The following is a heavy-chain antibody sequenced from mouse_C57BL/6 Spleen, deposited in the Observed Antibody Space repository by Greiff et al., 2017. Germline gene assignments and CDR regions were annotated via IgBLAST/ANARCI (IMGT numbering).Heavy chain of an antibody. CDR1: GYTFTSYW. D-gene: IGHD4-1*01. CDR2: IDPSDSET. Sequence: QVQLQQPGAELVRPGSSVKLSCKASGYTFTSYWMHWVKQRPIQGLEWIGNIDPSDSETHYNQKFKDKATLTVDKSSSTAYMQLSSLTSEDSAVYYCARETGNAMDYWGQGTSVTVSS. CDR3: ARETGNAMDY. J-gene: IGHJ4*01. V-gene: IGHV1-52*01.